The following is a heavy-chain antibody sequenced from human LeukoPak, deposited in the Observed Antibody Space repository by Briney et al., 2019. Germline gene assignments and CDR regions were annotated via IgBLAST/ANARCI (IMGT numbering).Heavy chain of an antibody. V-gene: IGHV4-30-2*01. D-gene: IGHD6-19*01. CDR1: GGSISSGGYY. CDR3: ARRRAVAGDFDY. CDR2: IYHSGST. Sequence: SETLSLTCTVSGGSISSGGYYWSWIRQPPGKGLEWIGYIYHSGSTYYNPSLKSRVTISVDRSKNQFSLKLSSVTAADTAVYYCARRRAVAGDFDYWGQGTLVTVSS. J-gene: IGHJ4*02.